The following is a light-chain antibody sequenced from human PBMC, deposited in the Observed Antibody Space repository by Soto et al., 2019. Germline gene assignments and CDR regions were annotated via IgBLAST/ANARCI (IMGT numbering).Light chain of an antibody. V-gene: IGLV1-44*01. CDR3: AAWDDSLNGHYV. CDR1: SSNIGSNT. CDR2: SSN. Sequence: QSMLTQPPSASGTPGQRVTISCSGSSSNIGSNTVNWYQQLPGTAPKLLIYSSNQRPSGVPDRFSGSKSGTSASLAISVLQFVDEADYYCAAWDDSLNGHYVFGTGTKVTVL. J-gene: IGLJ1*01.